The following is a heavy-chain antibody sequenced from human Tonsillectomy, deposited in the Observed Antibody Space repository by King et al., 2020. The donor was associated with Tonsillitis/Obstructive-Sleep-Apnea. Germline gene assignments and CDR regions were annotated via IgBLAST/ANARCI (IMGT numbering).Heavy chain of an antibody. CDR3: ARDSGYNWNYTDY. CDR2: INPNSGGT. J-gene: IGHJ4*02. V-gene: IGHV1-2*06. CDR1: GYTFTGYY. D-gene: IGHD1-7*01. Sequence: VQLVESGAEVKKPGASVKVSCKASGYTFTGYYMHWVRQAPGQGLEWMGRINPNSGGTNYAQKFQGRVTMTRDTSISTAYMELSRLRSDDTAVYYCARDSGYNWNYTDYWGQGTLVTLSS.